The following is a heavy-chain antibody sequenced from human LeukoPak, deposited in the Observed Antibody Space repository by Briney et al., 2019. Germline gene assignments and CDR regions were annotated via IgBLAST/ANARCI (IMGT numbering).Heavy chain of an antibody. J-gene: IGHJ4*02. CDR1: GGSISSYY. Sequence: SETLSLTCTVSGGSISSYYWGWIRQPPGKGLEWIGSIYYSGSTYYNPSLKSRVTISVDTSKNQFSLKLSSVTAADTAVYYCAKQTTVTGIRKFDYWGQGTLVTVSS. CDR3: AKQTTVTGIRKFDY. D-gene: IGHD4-17*01. CDR2: IYYSGST. V-gene: IGHV4-39*01.